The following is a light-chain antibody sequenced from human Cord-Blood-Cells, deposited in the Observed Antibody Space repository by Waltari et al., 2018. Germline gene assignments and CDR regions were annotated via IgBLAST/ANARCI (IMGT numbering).Light chain of an antibody. CDR2: LEGSGSY. CDR1: SWHSSYI. V-gene: IGLV4-60*03. CDR3: ETWDSNTRV. Sequence: QPVLTQSSSASASLGSSVKLTCTLSSWHSSYIISWPQQQPGKAPRYLMKLEGSGSYNKGSGVPDRFSGSSSGADRYLTISNLQSEDEADYYCETWDSNTRVFGGGTKLTVL. J-gene: IGLJ3*02.